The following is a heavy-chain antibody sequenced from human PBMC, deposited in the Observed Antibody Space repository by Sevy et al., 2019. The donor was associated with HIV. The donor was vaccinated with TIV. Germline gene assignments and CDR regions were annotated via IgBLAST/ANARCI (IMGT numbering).Heavy chain of an antibody. D-gene: IGHD1-26*01. J-gene: IGHJ4*02. CDR3: AAGVGASDFDY. V-gene: IGHV3-15*01. CDR1: GFTFNKAW. CDR2: IKSKTDGATR. Sequence: GGSLRLSCVASGFTFNKAWMSWVRQAPGKGLEWVGRIKSKTDGATRDLAAPVKGRIIISRDDSKNTLYLQISNLKIDDTGVYFCAAGVGASDFDYWGQGTLVTVSS.